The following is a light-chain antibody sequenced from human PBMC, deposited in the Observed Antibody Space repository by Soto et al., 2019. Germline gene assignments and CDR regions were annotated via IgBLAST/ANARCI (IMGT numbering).Light chain of an antibody. CDR1: XSXIGAGYD. Sequence: QSVLTQPPSVSGAPGQRVTISCTGSXSXIGAGYDVHWYQQLPGRAPKLLIYGNTNRPSGVPDRFSGSKSGTSASLAITGLQAEDEADYYCLSFDSSLSVVFGGGTKLTVL. CDR3: LSFDSSLSVV. J-gene: IGLJ2*01. CDR2: GNT. V-gene: IGLV1-40*01.